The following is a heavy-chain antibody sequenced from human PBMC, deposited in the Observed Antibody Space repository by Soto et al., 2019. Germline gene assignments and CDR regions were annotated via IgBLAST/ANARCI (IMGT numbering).Heavy chain of an antibody. V-gene: IGHV1-18*03. D-gene: IGHD5-12*01. J-gene: IGHJ4*02. CDR3: AREYYSSTTWIDY. CDR1: GFTFTSYP. CDR2: VHPYEGTT. Sequence: ASVKVSCKTSGFTFTSYPFSWVRQAPGQGLKWLAWVHPYEGTTKVAHQFRDRITLTTDTSAATVFMELTGLTSDDMAIYFCAREYYSSTTWIDYWGQGTLVTVSS.